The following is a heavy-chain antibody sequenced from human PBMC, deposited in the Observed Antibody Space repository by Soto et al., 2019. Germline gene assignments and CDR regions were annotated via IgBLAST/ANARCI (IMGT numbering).Heavy chain of an antibody. Sequence: QVQLVQSGAEVKMPGASVKVSCKASGYTFTSYGISWVRQAPGQGLEWMGWISAYNGNTNYAQKLQGRVTMTTDTSTSTAYMELRSLRSDDTAVYYCARVTYGEHAHLNWFDPWGQGTLVTVSA. CDR2: ISAYNGNT. CDR3: ARVTYGEHAHLNWFDP. D-gene: IGHD4-17*01. J-gene: IGHJ5*02. V-gene: IGHV1-18*04. CDR1: GYTFTSYG.